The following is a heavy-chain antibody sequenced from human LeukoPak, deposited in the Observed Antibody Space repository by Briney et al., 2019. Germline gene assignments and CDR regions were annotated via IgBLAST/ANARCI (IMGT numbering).Heavy chain of an antibody. Sequence: SLRLYCTAPGFTFSSSAMYWVRLAPGKGLEWVSVIYSGGSTYYADSVKGRFTISRDNSKNTLYLQMNSLRAEDTAVYYCARDAEDGYNYGYWGQGPLVRVSS. CDR1: GFTFSSSA. J-gene: IGHJ4*02. CDR3: ARDAEDGYNYGY. V-gene: IGHV3-66*01. D-gene: IGHD5-24*01. CDR2: IYSGGST.